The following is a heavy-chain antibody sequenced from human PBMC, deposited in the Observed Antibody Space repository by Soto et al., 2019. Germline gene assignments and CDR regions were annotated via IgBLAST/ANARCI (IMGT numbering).Heavy chain of an antibody. J-gene: IGHJ4*02. V-gene: IGHV4-31*01. CDR3: ARGDTGMGKGFDF. CDR1: GCSIISGGYY. Sequence: QVQLQESGPGLVKPSQTLSLTCTVSGCSIISGGYYWSWIRQHPGKGLEWIGYIYYSGSTYYNPSLQSPLTNSVDSSKSPFSLKLSSVTDADTAVYYSARGDTGMGKGFDFWGQGTLVTVSS. D-gene: IGHD5-18*01. CDR2: IYYSGST.